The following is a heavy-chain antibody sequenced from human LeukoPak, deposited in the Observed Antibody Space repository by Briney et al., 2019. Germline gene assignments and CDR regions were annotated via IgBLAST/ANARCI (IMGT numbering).Heavy chain of an antibody. J-gene: IGHJ4*02. Sequence: GRSLRLSCAASGFTFDDYAMHWVRQAPGKGLEWVSGISWNSGSIGYADSVKGRFTISRDNAKNSLYLQMNSLRAEDTAVYYCASSRSNLFDYWGQGTLVTVSS. CDR3: ASSRSNLFDY. CDR2: ISWNSGSI. V-gene: IGHV3-9*01. D-gene: IGHD4-11*01. CDR1: GFTFDDYA.